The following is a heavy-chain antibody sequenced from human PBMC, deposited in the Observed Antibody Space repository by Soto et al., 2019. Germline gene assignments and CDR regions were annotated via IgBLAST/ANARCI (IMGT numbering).Heavy chain of an antibody. CDR3: ARDRRLWLRSGYHEFDY. CDR2: INAGNGNT. V-gene: IGHV1-3*01. D-gene: IGHD3-3*01. CDR1: GDTITSYA. J-gene: IGHJ4*02. Sequence: GASVKVSCKACGDTITSYAMHWLRQAPGQRLEWMGWINAGNGNTKYSQKFQGRVTITRDTSASTAYMELSSLRSEDTAVYYCARDRRLWLRSGYHEFDYWGQGTLVTVSS.